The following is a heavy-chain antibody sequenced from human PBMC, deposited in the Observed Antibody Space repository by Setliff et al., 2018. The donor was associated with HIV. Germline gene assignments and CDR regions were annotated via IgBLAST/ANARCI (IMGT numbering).Heavy chain of an antibody. CDR3: ASLKGHYCAKDVSWRIRTYIDY. V-gene: IGHV4-30-4*08. CDR1: CGSISSGDYY. CDR2: IYYSGST. D-gene: IGHD3-10*01. Sequence: PSETLSLTCTVSCGSISSGDYYWSWIRQPPGKGLEWIGNIYYSGSTYYNPSLKSRVTISVDTSKNQFSLKLSSVTAADTAVYYCASLKGHYCAKDVSWRIRTYIDYWGQGALVTVSS. J-gene: IGHJ4*02.